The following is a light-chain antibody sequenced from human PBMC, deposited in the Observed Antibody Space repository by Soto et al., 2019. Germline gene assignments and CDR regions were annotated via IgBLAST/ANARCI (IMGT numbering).Light chain of an antibody. V-gene: IGKV3-15*01. Sequence: IVMTQTPATLSVSPGERVTLSCRGSQSVSSNLAWYQQKPGQAPRLLIYGASTRASGIPARFSGSGSGTEFTLTISSLQSEDFAVYYCQQYNDWWTFGQGTKVEIK. CDR1: QSVSSN. CDR3: QQYNDWWT. J-gene: IGKJ1*01. CDR2: GAS.